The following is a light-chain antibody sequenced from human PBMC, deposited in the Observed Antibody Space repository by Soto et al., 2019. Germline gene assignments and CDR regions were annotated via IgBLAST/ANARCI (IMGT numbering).Light chain of an antibody. CDR3: QQYNSYSPT. CDR2: DAS. Sequence: DIQMTQSPSTLSASVEDRVTITCRASQSINSWLAWYQQKPGKAPKLLIYDASSLESEVPSRFSGSGSGTEFTLTISSLQPDDFATYYCQQYNSYSPTFGQGTKVDIK. J-gene: IGKJ1*01. V-gene: IGKV1-5*01. CDR1: QSINSW.